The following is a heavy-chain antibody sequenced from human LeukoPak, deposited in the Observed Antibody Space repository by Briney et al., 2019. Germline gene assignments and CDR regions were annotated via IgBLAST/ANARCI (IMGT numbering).Heavy chain of an antibody. D-gene: IGHD3-22*01. CDR2: ISAYNGNT. CDR1: GYSFTSYY. V-gene: IGHV1-18*04. J-gene: IGHJ4*02. CDR3: ARGDSRGYYPLDY. Sequence: ASVKVSCKASGYSFTSYYMHWVRQAPGQGLEWMGWISAYNGNTNYAQKLQGRVTMTTDTSTSTAYMELRSLRSDDTAVYYCARGDSRGYYPLDYWGQGTLVIVS.